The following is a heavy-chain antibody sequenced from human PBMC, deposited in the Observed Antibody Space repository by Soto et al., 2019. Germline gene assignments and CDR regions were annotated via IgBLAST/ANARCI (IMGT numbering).Heavy chain of an antibody. CDR2: LSDSGDSI. J-gene: IGHJ4*02. CDR3: AKVSSSWYAGFFDR. V-gene: IGHV3-23*01. CDR1: GFTFSSHA. D-gene: IGHD6-13*01. Sequence: EVQLLASGGGLVQPGRSLRLSCTASGFTFSSHAMTWVRQAPGKGLEWVSGLSDSGDSIYYADSVKGRFTIYRDNSMNTLYLEMNTLRVEDTAVYYCAKVSSSWYAGFFDRCGQGTLVTVS.